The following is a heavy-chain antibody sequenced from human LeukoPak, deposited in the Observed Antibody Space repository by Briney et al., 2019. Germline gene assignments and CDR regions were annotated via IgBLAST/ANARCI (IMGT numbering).Heavy chain of an antibody. CDR3: ASGGFYSNSNFDY. CDR1: GFTFSSYA. Sequence: GRSLRLSCAASGFTFSSYAMHWVRQAPGKGLEGVAVISYDGSNKYYADSVKGRFTISRDNSKNTLYLQMNSLRAEDTAVYYCASGGFYSNSNFDYWGQGTLVTVSS. CDR2: ISYDGSNK. V-gene: IGHV3-30-3*01. J-gene: IGHJ4*02. D-gene: IGHD4-4*01.